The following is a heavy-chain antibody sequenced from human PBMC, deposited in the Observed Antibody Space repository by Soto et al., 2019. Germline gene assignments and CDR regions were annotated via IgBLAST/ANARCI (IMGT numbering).Heavy chain of an antibody. V-gene: IGHV4-39*01. CDR3: VGGVATYHY. CDR1: GGSISSSSYY. D-gene: IGHD5-12*01. J-gene: IGHJ4*02. Sequence: SETLSLTCTVSGGSISSSSYYWGWIRQPPGKGLEWIGSIYYSGSTYYNPSLKSRVTISVDTSKNQFSLKLSSVTAADTAVYYCVGGVATYHYWGQGTLVTVSS. CDR2: IYYSGST.